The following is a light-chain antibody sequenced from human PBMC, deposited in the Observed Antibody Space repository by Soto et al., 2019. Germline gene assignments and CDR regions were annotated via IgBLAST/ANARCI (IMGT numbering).Light chain of an antibody. CDR3: AAWDDSLNGHV. CDR1: DSNIGSYS. J-gene: IGLJ1*01. CDR2: TTY. V-gene: IGLV1-44*01. Sequence: QSELTQPHSVSGTPGQRLTVSCSGSDSNIGSYSVHWFQQLPGTAPKLLISTTYQRPSGVPERFSGSKSGTSASLAISGLQSEDEADYYCAAWDDSLNGHVFGTGTKVTVL.